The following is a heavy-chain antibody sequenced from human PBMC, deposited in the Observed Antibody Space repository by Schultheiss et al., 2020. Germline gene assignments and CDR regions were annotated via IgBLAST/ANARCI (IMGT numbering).Heavy chain of an antibody. D-gene: IGHD3-22*01. Sequence: SETLSLTCTVSGGSISSYYWSWIRQPAGKGLEWIGRIYTSGSTNYNPSLKSRVTISVDTSKNQFSLKLSSVTAADTAVYYCARVWRGYDSSGRGFDYWGQGTLVTVSS. V-gene: IGHV4-4*07. CDR3: ARVWRGYDSSGRGFDY. CDR1: GGSISSYY. CDR2: IYTSGST. J-gene: IGHJ4*02.